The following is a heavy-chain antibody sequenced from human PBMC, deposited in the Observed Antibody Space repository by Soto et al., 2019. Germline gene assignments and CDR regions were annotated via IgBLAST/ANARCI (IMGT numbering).Heavy chain of an antibody. V-gene: IGHV1-3*01. J-gene: IGHJ3*02. Sequence: QVQLVQAGAEVKKPGASVKVSCKASGYTFSSYAMHWVRQAPGQRLEWMRWINAGYGNTKYSQKFQGRVTITRDTSASTAYMELSSLRSEDTAVYYCARDIGPRAFDIWGQGTRVTVSS. CDR1: GYTFSSYA. CDR2: INAGYGNT. D-gene: IGHD3-16*02. CDR3: ARDIGPRAFDI.